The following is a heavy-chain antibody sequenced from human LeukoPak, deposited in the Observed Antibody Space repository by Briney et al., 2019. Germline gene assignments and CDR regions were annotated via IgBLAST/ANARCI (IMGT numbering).Heavy chain of an antibody. CDR2: IYHSGST. Sequence: SQTLSLTCAVSGGSISSGGYSWSWIRQPPGKGLEWIGYIYHSGSTYYNPSLKSRVTISLDTSDNQFSLRLSSVTAADTAVYYCARGNVEMATILDYWGQGTLVTVSS. J-gene: IGHJ4*02. D-gene: IGHD5-24*01. V-gene: IGHV4-30-2*05. CDR3: ARGNVEMATILDY. CDR1: GGSISSGGYS.